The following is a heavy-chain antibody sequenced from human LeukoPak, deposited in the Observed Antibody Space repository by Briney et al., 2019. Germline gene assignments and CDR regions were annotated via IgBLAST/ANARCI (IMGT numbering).Heavy chain of an antibody. CDR3: ARDIGGDLDH. Sequence: SETLSLTCTVSGGSISSYYWSWIRQPPGKGLEWIGYIYYSGSTNYNPSLKSRVTISVDTSKNQFSLKLSSVTAADTAVYYCARDIGGDLDHWGQGTLVTVSS. CDR1: GGSISSYY. CDR2: IYYSGST. J-gene: IGHJ4*02. D-gene: IGHD4-17*01. V-gene: IGHV4-59*01.